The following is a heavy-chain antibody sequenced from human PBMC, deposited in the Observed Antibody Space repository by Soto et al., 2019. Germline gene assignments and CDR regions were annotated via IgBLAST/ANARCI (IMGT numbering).Heavy chain of an antibody. CDR1: GFTFSSYS. Sequence: EVQLVESGGGLVKPGGSLRLSCAASGFTFSSYSMNWVRQAPGKGLEWVSSISSSSSYIYYADSVKGRFTISRDNAKNSLYLQMNSLRAEDTAVYYCARAGGDILTGYSGAPYYFDYWGQGTLVTVSS. CDR3: ARAGGDILTGYSGAPYYFDY. V-gene: IGHV3-21*01. J-gene: IGHJ4*02. D-gene: IGHD3-9*01. CDR2: ISSSSSYI.